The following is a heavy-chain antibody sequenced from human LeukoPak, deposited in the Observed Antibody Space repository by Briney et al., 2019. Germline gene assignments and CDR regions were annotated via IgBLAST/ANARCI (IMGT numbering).Heavy chain of an antibody. CDR3: ARSLYDSSGHYTLGD. CDR2: VSADGNNK. CDR1: GFTFRNYG. J-gene: IGHJ1*01. D-gene: IGHD3-22*01. V-gene: IGHV3-30*03. Sequence: GGSLRLSCAASGFTFRNYGMHWGRQAPGKGLEWVAVVSADGNNKYYAASVKGRFTISRDNSQNTLYLQMNSLRPDDTAVFYCARSLYDSSGHYTLGDWGQGTLVTVSS.